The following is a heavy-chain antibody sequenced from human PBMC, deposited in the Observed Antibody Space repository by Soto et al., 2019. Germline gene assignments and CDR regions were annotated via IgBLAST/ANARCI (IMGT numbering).Heavy chain of an antibody. CDR1: GLTFSSYG. J-gene: IGHJ6*02. Sequence: SLRLSCAASGLTFSSYGMHWVRQAPGKGLEWVAVIWYDGSNKYYADSVKGRFTISRDNSKNTLYLQMNSLRAEDTAVYYCARDGGGYYYGSGTKNRYYYYGMDVWGQGTTVTVSS. CDR3: ARDGGGYYYGSGTKNRYYYYGMDV. CDR2: IWYDGSNK. V-gene: IGHV3-33*01. D-gene: IGHD3-10*01.